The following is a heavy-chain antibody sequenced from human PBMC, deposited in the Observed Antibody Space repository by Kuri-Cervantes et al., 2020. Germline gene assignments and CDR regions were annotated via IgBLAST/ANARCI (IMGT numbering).Heavy chain of an antibody. Sequence: GESLKISCAASGSTFSSYSMNWVRQAPGKGLEWVSSISSSSSYIYFADSVKGRFTISRDSSKNTLFLQMNSLRAEDTAVYYCAKDSNHCSGGSCNGMDVWGQGTAVTVSS. J-gene: IGHJ6*02. V-gene: IGHV3-21*01. D-gene: IGHD2-15*01. CDR1: GSTFSSYS. CDR3: AKDSNHCSGGSCNGMDV. CDR2: ISSSSSYI.